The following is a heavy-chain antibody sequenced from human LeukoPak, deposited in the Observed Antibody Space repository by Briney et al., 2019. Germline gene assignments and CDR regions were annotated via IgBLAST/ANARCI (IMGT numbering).Heavy chain of an antibody. V-gene: IGHV3-21*01. CDR3: ARDKNQVAAAAGY. CDR1: GFTFSSYS. J-gene: IGHJ4*02. Sequence: PGGSLRLSCAASGFTFSSYSMNWVRQAPGKGLEWVSSISSSSSYIYYADSVKGRFTISRDNAKNSLYLQMNSLRAEDTAVYYCARDKNQVAAAAGYWGRGTLVTVSS. D-gene: IGHD6-13*01. CDR2: ISSSSSYI.